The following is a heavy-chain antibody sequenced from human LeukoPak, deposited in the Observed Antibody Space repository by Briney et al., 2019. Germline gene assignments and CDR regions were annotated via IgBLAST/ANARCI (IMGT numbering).Heavy chain of an antibody. CDR2: IYHTGAI. D-gene: IGHD2-15*01. CDR1: GGSLTSGNW. CDR3: ANLGYCIRESCYSVY. J-gene: IGHJ4*02. Sequence: SGTLSLTCAVSGGSLTSGNWWTWVRQSPGKGLEWIAEIYHTGAINYNPSLQSRVTISLDKSKNQFSLELKSVTAADTAVYYCANLGYCIRESCYSVYWGPGTLVTVSS. V-gene: IGHV4-4*02.